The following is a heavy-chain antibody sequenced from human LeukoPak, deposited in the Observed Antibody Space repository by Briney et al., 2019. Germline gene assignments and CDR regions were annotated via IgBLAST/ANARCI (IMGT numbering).Heavy chain of an antibody. CDR2: INPNSGGT. D-gene: IGHD6-25*01. V-gene: IGHV1-2*02. CDR1: GYTFTGYY. CDR3: ARDHCVSSGCYEDYYYGMDD. J-gene: IGHJ6*02. Sequence: ASVKVSCKASGYTFTGYYMQWVRQAPGQGLEWMGWINPNSGGTNYAQKFQGRVTMTRDTSISTAYMELSRLRSDDTAVYFCARDHCVSSGCYEDYYYGMDDWGRGTTVTVSS.